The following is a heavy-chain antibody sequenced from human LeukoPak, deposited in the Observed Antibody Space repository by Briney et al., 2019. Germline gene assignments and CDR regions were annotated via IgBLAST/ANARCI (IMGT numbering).Heavy chain of an antibody. CDR3: ARKRVPAAIGDYYYYGMDV. CDR2: INPNSGGT. V-gene: IGHV1-2*02. J-gene: IGHJ6*02. CDR1: GYTFTSYY. D-gene: IGHD2-2*01. Sequence: ASVKVSCKASGYTFTSYYMHWVRQAPGQGLEWMGWINPNSGGTNYAQKFQGRVTMTRDTSISTAYMELSRLRSDDTAVYYCARKRVPAAIGDYYYYGMDVWGQGTTVTVSS.